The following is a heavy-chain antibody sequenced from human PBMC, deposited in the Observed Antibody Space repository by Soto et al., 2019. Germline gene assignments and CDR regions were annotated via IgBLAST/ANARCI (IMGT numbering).Heavy chain of an antibody. Sequence: PSETLSLTCTVSGGSISSYYWSWIRQPPGKGLEWIGYIYYSGSTNYNPSLKSRVTISVDTSKNQFSLKLSSVTAADTAVYYCARHRGASSGDYVYYYYYYGMDVWGQGTTVTVFS. CDR3: ARHRGASSGDYVYYYYYYGMDV. CDR2: IYYSGST. CDR1: GGSISSYY. V-gene: IGHV4-59*08. J-gene: IGHJ6*02. D-gene: IGHD4-17*01.